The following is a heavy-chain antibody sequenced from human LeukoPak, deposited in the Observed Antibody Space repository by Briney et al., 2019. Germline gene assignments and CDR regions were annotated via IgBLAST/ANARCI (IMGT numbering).Heavy chain of an antibody. J-gene: IGHJ3*02. D-gene: IGHD3-22*01. CDR3: AREGGYRVRDAFDI. CDR1: GFTFSSYG. V-gene: IGHV3-30*02. CDR2: IRYDGSNK. Sequence: GGSLRLSCAASGFTFSSYGMHWVRQAPGKGLEWVAFIRYDGSNKYYADSVKGRFTISRDNSKNTLYLQMNSLRSEDAAVYYCAREGGYRVRDAFDIWGQGTMVTVSS.